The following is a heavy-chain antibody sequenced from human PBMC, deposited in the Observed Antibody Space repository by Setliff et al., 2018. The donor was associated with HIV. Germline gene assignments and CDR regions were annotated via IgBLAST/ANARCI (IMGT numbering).Heavy chain of an antibody. Sequence: GGSLRLSCAASGFTFSSAWMGWVRQAPAKGLEWVANISPDGSATYYVDSVKGRFTISRDNAKNSLYLQLNSLRVEDTAMYYCAKYSVAVYEYFQHWGQGTLVTVSS. CDR2: ISPDGSAT. CDR3: AKYSVAVYEYFQH. V-gene: IGHV3-7*01. J-gene: IGHJ1*01. D-gene: IGHD6-19*01. CDR1: GFTFSSAW.